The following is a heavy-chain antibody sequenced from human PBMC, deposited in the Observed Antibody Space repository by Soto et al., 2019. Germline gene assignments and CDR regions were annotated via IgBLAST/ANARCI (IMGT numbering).Heavy chain of an antibody. CDR3: AKDTGMKGGLFDY. CDR1: GFTFSSYA. Sequence: AGGSLRLSCAASGFTFSSYAMSWVRQAPGKGLEWVSAISGSGGSTYYADSMKGRFTISRDNSKNTLYLQMNSLRAEDTAVYYCAKDTGMKGGLFDYWGQGTLVTVSS. D-gene: IGHD2-8*02. CDR2: ISGSGGST. J-gene: IGHJ4*02. V-gene: IGHV3-23*01.